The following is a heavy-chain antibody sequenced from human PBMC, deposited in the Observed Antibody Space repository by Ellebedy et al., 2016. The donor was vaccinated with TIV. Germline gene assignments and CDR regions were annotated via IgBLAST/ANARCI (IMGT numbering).Heavy chain of an antibody. J-gene: IGHJ3*02. CDR3: ARDHETVTLEEAFDI. CDR2: INPNSGGT. D-gene: IGHD4-11*01. Sequence: ASVKVSCXASGYTFTGYYMHWVRQAPGQGLEWMGWINPNSGGTNYAQKFQGWVTMTRDTSISTAYMELSRLRSDDTAVYYCARDHETVTLEEAFDIWGQGTMVTVSS. V-gene: IGHV1-2*04. CDR1: GYTFTGYY.